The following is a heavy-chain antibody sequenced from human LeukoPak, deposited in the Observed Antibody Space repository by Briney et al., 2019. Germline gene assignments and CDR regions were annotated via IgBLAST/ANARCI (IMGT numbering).Heavy chain of an antibody. Sequence: GGSLRFSCASPGFTFSDYWMSWVRQAPGKGLEWVANIKQDGSEKYYVDSVKGRFTISTDNAKNSLYLQMNSLRAEDTAVYYCVRDRAYFYSSGFYNLDYWGQGTLVTVSS. D-gene: IGHD3-22*01. CDR3: VRDRAYFYSSGFYNLDY. CDR1: GFTFSDYW. CDR2: IKQDGSEK. V-gene: IGHV3-7*01. J-gene: IGHJ4*02.